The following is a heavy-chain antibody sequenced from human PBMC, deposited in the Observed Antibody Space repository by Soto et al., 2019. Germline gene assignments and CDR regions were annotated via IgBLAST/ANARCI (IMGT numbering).Heavy chain of an antibody. CDR1: GFTFSSYS. CDR3: ARAPQGVSSSPIDY. D-gene: IGHD6-6*01. CDR2: ISSSSSYI. J-gene: IGHJ4*02. Sequence: SCAASGFTFSSYSMNWVRQAPGKGLEWVSSISSSSSYIYYADSVKGRFTISRDNTKNSLYLQMNSLRAEDTAVYYCARAPQGVSSSPIDYWGQGTLVTVSS. V-gene: IGHV3-21*01.